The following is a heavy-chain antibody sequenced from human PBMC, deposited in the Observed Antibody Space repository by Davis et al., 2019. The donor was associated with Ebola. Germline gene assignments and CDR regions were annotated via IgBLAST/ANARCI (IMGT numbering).Heavy chain of an antibody. CDR1: GGSFSGYY. Sequence: SQTLSLTCAVYGGSFSGYYWSWIRQPPGKGLEWIGEINHSGSTNYNPSLKSRVTISVDTSKNQFSLRLRSVTAADTAVYYCARGSVKMDSWGQGILVTVSS. V-gene: IGHV4-34*01. J-gene: IGHJ4*02. CDR3: ARGSVKMDS. CDR2: INHSGST. D-gene: IGHD3-22*01.